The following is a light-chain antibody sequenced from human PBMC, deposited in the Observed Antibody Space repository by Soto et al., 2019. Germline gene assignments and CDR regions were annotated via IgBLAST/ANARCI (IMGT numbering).Light chain of an antibody. CDR3: AARDDRLNGRV. CDR2: YDD. CDR1: SSNIGDNA. V-gene: IGLV1-36*01. Sequence: QSVLIQPPSVSGAPGQTVTISCPGSSSNIGDNAVTWYQQVPGKAPRLLIYYDDLLPSGVSDRFSGSKSGTSASLAISGLQPEDEADYYCAARDDRLNGRVFGGGTKLTVL. J-gene: IGLJ2*01.